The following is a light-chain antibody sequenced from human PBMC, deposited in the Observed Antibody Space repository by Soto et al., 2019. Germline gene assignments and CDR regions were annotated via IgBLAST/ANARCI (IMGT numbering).Light chain of an antibody. V-gene: IGLV2-14*01. CDR2: DVS. J-gene: IGLJ1*01. Sequence: QCALTQPASVSGSPGQSITISCTGTSSDVGGYNYVSWYQQHPGKAPKLMIYDVSNRPSGVSNRFSGSKSGNTASLTISGLQAEDEADYYCSSYTSSSYAFGTGTKVTVL. CDR3: SSYTSSSYA. CDR1: SSDVGGYNY.